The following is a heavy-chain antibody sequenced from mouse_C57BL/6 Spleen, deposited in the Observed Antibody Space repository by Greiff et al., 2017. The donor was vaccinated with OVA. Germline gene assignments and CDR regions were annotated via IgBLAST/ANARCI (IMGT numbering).Heavy chain of an antibody. V-gene: IGHV5-9*01. CDR1: GFTFSSYT. CDR3: ARQDSSGYSYAMDY. J-gene: IGHJ4*01. D-gene: IGHD3-2*02. CDR2: ISGGNT. Sequence: EVKLVESGGGLVKPGGSLKLSCAASGFTFSSYTMSWVRQTPEKRLEWVATISGGNTYYPDSVKGRFTISRDNAKNTLYLQMSSLRSEDTALYYCARQDSSGYSYAMDYWGQGTSVTVSS.